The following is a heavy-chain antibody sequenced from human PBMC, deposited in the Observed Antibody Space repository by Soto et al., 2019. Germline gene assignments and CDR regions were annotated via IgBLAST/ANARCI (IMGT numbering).Heavy chain of an antibody. V-gene: IGHV3-66*01. D-gene: IGHD3-3*01. CDR2: IYSGGNT. CDR1: GFTVSSNY. Sequence: EVQLVESGGGLVQPGGSLRLSCAASGFTVSSNYMSWVRQAPGKGLEWVSIIYSGGNTYYADSVKGRFTVSRDNSKNTLYLQMNSLRADATAVYYCARAVGDCWSANDYWGQGTLVTVSS. CDR3: ARAVGDCWSANDY. J-gene: IGHJ4*02.